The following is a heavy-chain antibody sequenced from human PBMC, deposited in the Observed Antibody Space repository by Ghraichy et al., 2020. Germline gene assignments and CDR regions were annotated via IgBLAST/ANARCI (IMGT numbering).Heavy chain of an antibody. D-gene: IGHD5-12*01. V-gene: IGHV3-30*18. J-gene: IGHJ5*02. CDR1: GFTFSSYG. CDR3: AKEVDTVATS. CDR2: ISYDGSNK. Sequence: GGSLRLSCAASGFTFSSYGMHWVRQAPGKGLEWVAVISYDGSNKYYADSVKGRFTISRDNSKNTLYLQMNSLRAEDTAVYYCAKEVDTVATSWGQGTLVTVSS.